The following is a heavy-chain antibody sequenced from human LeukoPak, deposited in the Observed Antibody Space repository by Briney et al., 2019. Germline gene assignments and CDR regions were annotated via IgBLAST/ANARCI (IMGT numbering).Heavy chain of an antibody. CDR3: ARAPLQYCSGGSCQSPPDY. D-gene: IGHD2-15*01. CDR2: IYPGDSDT. J-gene: IGHJ4*02. Sequence: GESLKISCKGSGYSFTSCWIGWVRQMPGKGLEWMGIIYPGDSDTRYSPSFQGQVTISADKSISTAYLQWSSLKAPDTAMYYCARAPLQYCSGGSCQSPPDYWGQGTLVTVSS. V-gene: IGHV5-51*01. CDR1: GYSFTSCW.